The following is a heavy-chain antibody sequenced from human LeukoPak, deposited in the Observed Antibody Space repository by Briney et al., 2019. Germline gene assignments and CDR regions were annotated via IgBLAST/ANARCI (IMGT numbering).Heavy chain of an antibody. V-gene: IGHV3-30*04. D-gene: IGHD6-13*01. Sequence: GRSLRLSCAASGFTFSSYAMHWVRQAPGKGLEWVAVISYDGSNKYYADSVKGRFTISRDNSKNTLYLQMNSLRAEDTAVYYCAKDNLYSSSWKGGNWFDPWGQGTLVTVSS. CDR2: ISYDGSNK. CDR3: AKDNLYSSSWKGGNWFDP. J-gene: IGHJ5*02. CDR1: GFTFSSYA.